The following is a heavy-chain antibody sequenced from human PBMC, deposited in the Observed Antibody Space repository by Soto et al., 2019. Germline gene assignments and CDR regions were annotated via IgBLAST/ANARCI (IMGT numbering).Heavy chain of an antibody. CDR2: IDPSGNGT. Sequence: QVQLVQSGAEVKKPGASVKVSCKASGHTLINYYMHWVRQAPGQGLDWLGKIDPSGNGTSYAERFQGRITLTSETSTKTVDVEVGSLSSEDTAIYYCAINYYDSSAYLYWGQGTLVTVSS. CDR3: AINYYDSSAYLY. V-gene: IGHV1-46*01. J-gene: IGHJ4*02. D-gene: IGHD3-22*01. CDR1: GHTLINYY.